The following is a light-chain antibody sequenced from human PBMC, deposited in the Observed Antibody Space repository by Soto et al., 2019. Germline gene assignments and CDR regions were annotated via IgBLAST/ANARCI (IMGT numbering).Light chain of an antibody. J-gene: IGKJ1*01. CDR3: QQYNNWPPT. CDR1: QSVSRN. V-gene: IGKV3-15*01. Sequence: EILMTQSPSTLSVSPGERATLSCRASQSVSRNLAWYQQKPGQAPRLLIYGASTRATGIPARFSGSGSGTEFTLTISSLQSEDFEVYYCQQYNNWPPTFGQGTKVDIK. CDR2: GAS.